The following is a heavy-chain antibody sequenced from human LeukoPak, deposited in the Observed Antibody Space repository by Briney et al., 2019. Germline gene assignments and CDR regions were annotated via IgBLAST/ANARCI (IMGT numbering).Heavy chain of an antibody. CDR2: INPSGGST. J-gene: IGHJ6*02. V-gene: IGHV1-46*01. D-gene: IGHD2-15*01. CDR1: GYTFTSYY. Sequence: ASVKVSCKASGYTFTSYYMHWVRQAPGQGLEWMGIINPSGGSTSYAQKFQGRVTMTRDTSTSTVYMELSSLRSEDTAVYYCARVEVGAANRQWYGMDVWGQGTTVTVSS. CDR3: ARVEVGAANRQWYGMDV.